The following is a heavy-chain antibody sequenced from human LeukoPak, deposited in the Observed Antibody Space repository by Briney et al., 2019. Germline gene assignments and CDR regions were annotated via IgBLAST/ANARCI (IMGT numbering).Heavy chain of an antibody. CDR3: AKGGGYEAQYYYYYLDV. D-gene: IGHD5-12*01. J-gene: IGHJ6*03. CDR1: GFTFSSYG. V-gene: IGHV3-30*02. CDR2: IRYDGSNK. Sequence: GGSLRLSCAASGFTFSSYGMHWVRQAPGKGLEWVAFIRYDGSNKYYADSGKGRFTISRDNSKNTLYLQMKSLRAADTAVYYCAKGGGYEAQYYYYYLDVWGKGTTVTISS.